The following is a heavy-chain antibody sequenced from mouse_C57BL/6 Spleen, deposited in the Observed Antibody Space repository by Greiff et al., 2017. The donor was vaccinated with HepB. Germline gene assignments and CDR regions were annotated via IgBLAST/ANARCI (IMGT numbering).Heavy chain of an antibody. V-gene: IGHV5-9-1*02. J-gene: IGHJ2*01. CDR1: GFTFSSYA. CDR2: ISSGGDYI. Sequence: EVKVVESGEGLVKPGGSLKLSCAASGFTFSSYAMSWVRQTPEKRLEWVAYISSGGDYIYYADTVKGRFTISRDNARNTLYLQISSLKSEDTAMYYCTRDGHYYGSSRYYFDYWGQGTTLTVSS. CDR3: TRDGHYYGSSRYYFDY. D-gene: IGHD1-1*01.